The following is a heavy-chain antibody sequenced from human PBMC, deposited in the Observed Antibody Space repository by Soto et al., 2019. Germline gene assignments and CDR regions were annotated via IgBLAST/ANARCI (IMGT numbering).Heavy chain of an antibody. CDR2: INHSGST. Sequence: LSLTCAVYGGSFSGYYWSWIRQPPGKGLEWIGEINHSGSTNYNPSLKSRVTISVDTSKNQFSLKLSSVTAADTAVYYCARGPIAAAGNHWGQGTLVTVSS. CDR3: ARGPIAAAGNH. D-gene: IGHD6-13*01. V-gene: IGHV4-34*01. CDR1: GGSFSGYY. J-gene: IGHJ5*02.